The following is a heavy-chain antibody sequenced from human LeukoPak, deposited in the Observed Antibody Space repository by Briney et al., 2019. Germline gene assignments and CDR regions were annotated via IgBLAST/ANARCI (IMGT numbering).Heavy chain of an antibody. J-gene: IGHJ4*02. D-gene: IGHD6-13*01. V-gene: IGHV4-59*01. Sequence: SETLSLTCTVSGGSISSYYWSWIRQPPGKGLEWIGYIFYSGSTNYNPSLKSRVTISVYTSKNRFSLKLSSVTAADTAVYYCAREDSPPSKGKRIAAAGRGPFDYWGQGTLVTVSS. CDR2: IFYSGST. CDR1: GGSISSYY. CDR3: AREDSPPSKGKRIAAAGRGPFDY.